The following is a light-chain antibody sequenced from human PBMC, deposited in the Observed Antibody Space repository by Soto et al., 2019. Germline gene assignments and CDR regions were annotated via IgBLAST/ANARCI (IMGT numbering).Light chain of an antibody. J-gene: IGKJ1*01. CDR3: QQYNHYWT. V-gene: IGKV1-5*01. CDR1: QTITNW. CDR2: GAS. Sequence: DIQMTQSPSTLSASVGDRVTITSRASQTITNWLAWYQQKPGKAPKLLIYGASISESGVPSRFSGSGSGTEFTLTINSLQPDDFATYYCQQYNHYWTFGQGTKVEIK.